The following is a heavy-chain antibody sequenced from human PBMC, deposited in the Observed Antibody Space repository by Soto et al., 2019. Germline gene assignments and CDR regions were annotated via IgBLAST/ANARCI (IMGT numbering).Heavy chain of an antibody. CDR2: FSLSGTT. CDR3: ARGMTPPGAPAWYYCDS. CDR1: GASITGSSY. V-gene: IGHV4-4*07. Sequence: SETLSLTCTVSGASITGSSYWSWIRQPAGKGLEWIGRFSLSGTTNYNPSLRSRVTMSADVSKNQFSLRLTSVTAADTALYYCARGMTPPGAPAWYYCDSWGQGTLVTVSS. D-gene: IGHD2-8*02. J-gene: IGHJ4*02.